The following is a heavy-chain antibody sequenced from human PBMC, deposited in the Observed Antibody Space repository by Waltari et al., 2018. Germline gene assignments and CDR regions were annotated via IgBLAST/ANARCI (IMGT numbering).Heavy chain of an antibody. D-gene: IGHD1-26*01. CDR3: AKDISPLSGSYQADY. Sequence: EVQLVESGGGLVQPGRALRLSCPASGFTFDESAMHWVREVPGMGRGGGSGVRWSGRDVGYVDSGKCRFTISRDNAKNSRYLQMNSLRTEDTALYYCAKDISPLSGSYQADYWGQGTLVTVSS. V-gene: IGHV3-9*01. J-gene: IGHJ4*02. CDR2: VRWSGRDV. CDR1: GFTFDESA.